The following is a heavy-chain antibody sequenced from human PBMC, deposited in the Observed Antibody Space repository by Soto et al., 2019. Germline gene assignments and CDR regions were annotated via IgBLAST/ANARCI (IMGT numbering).Heavy chain of an antibody. J-gene: IGHJ6*02. D-gene: IGHD1-7*01. Sequence: PSETLSLTCTVSGGSISSGGYYWSWIRQHPGKGLEWIGYIYYSGTTYYNPSLKSRVTISVDTSKNPLSLKLSSVTAADTAVYYCARVDGYNWNYVALLKTLYVMDVWGQGTTVTVSS. CDR3: ARVDGYNWNYVALLKTLYVMDV. V-gene: IGHV4-31*03. CDR2: IYYSGTT. CDR1: GGSISSGGYY.